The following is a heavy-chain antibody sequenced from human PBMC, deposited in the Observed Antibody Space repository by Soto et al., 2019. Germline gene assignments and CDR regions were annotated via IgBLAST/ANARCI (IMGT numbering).Heavy chain of an antibody. D-gene: IGHD1-26*01. CDR3: AAGLRATVYYYYGMDV. Sequence: SVKVSCKASGFTFTSSAVQWVRQARGQRLEWIGWIVVGSGNTNYAQKFQERVTITRDMSTSTAYMELSSLRSEDTAVYYCAAGLRATVYYYYGMDVWGQGTTVTVSS. V-gene: IGHV1-58*01. J-gene: IGHJ6*02. CDR2: IVVGSGNT. CDR1: GFTFTSSA.